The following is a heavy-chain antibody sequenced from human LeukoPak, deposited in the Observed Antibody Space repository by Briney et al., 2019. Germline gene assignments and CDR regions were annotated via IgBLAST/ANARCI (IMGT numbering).Heavy chain of an antibody. CDR2: IYYSGST. Sequence: SETLSLTCTVSGGSISSSSYYWGWIRQPAEKGLEWIGSIYYSGSTYYNPSLKSRVTISVDTSKNQFSLKLSSVTAADTAVYYCFLEWLPFDYWGQGTLVTVSS. J-gene: IGHJ4*02. CDR1: GGSISSSSYY. D-gene: IGHD3-3*01. CDR3: FLEWLPFDY. V-gene: IGHV4-39*01.